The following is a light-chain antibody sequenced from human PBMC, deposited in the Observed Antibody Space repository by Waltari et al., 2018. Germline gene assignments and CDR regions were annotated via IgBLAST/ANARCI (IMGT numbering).Light chain of an antibody. J-gene: IGKJ5*01. CDR1: QSVSSSY. V-gene: IGKV3-20*01. Sequence: EIVLTQPPGTLSLSPGERATLSCRASQSVSSSYLAWYQQKPGQAHRLLIYGASSRATGIPDRFSVIGSGTYFTLTISRLEPEDFAVYYWQQYGSSPPITFGQGTRLEIK. CDR2: GAS. CDR3: QQYGSSPPIT.